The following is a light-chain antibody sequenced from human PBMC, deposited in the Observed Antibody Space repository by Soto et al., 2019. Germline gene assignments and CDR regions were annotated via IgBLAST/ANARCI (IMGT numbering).Light chain of an antibody. V-gene: IGLV2-14*03. CDR1: SSDIGAYDY. Sequence: QSALTQPASVSGSPGQSIPISSSGTSSDIGAYDYVSWYQQHPGRAPKLIIYEVSHRFSGLSYRFSCSKSGNTASLTISGLQAEDEGDYYCTSFAPGRIYVFGSGTKLTVL. CDR2: EVS. J-gene: IGLJ1*01. CDR3: TSFAPGRIYV.